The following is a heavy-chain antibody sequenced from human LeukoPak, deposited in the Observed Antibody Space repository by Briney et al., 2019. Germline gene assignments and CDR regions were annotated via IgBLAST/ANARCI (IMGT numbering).Heavy chain of an antibody. J-gene: IGHJ6*02. CDR3: AKCSGYCSSTSCYKYYGMDV. CDR2: ISGSGGST. D-gene: IGHD2-2*03. Sequence: GGALRLSCAASGFTFSSYAMSWGRQAPGKGVEWVSAISGSGGSTYYADSVKGRFTISRDNSKNTLYLQMNSLRAEDTAVYYCAKCSGYCSSTSCYKYYGMDVWGQGTTVTVSS. CDR1: GFTFSSYA. V-gene: IGHV3-23*01.